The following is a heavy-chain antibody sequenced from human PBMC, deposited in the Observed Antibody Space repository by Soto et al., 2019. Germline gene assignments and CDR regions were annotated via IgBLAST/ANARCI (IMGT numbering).Heavy chain of an antibody. CDR1: GFTFSSYA. V-gene: IGHV3-23*01. D-gene: IGHD5-12*01. Sequence: PGGSLRLSCAASGFTFSSYALSWVRQAPGKGLEWVSAISGSSGSTYYADSVKGRSTISRDNSKNTVYLQMNSLRAEDTAVYYCALESSGYEAKIDYWGQGTLVTVSS. J-gene: IGHJ4*02. CDR3: ALESSGYEAKIDY. CDR2: ISGSSGST.